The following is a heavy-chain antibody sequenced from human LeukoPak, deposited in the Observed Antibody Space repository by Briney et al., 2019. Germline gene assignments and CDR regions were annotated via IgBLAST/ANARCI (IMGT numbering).Heavy chain of an antibody. V-gene: IGHV3-74*01. CDR2: IKTDGSIT. J-gene: IGHJ4*02. CDR3: ARGGRSGSFDY. Sequence: PGGSLRLSCAASGFSFSVYWMHWVRHAPGKGPVWVSRIKTDGSITDYADSVKGRFTISRDNSKNTLYLQMNSLRAEDTAVYYCARGGRSGSFDYWGQGTLVTVSS. D-gene: IGHD1-26*01. CDR1: GFSFSVYW.